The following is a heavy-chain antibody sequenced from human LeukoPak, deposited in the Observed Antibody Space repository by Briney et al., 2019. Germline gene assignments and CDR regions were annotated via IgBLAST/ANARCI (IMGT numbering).Heavy chain of an antibody. J-gene: IGHJ4*02. CDR2: IYPGDSDT. CDR1: GYSFFNYW. Sequence: GESLKISCVGSGYSFFNYWIGWVRQMPGKGLEWVGIIYPGDSDTRYSPSFQGQLTISVDESNTTAFLQWGSLKASDTAIYYCARSRDVAGTYRSFDYWGQGTLVTVSP. V-gene: IGHV5-51*01. D-gene: IGHD6-19*01. CDR3: ARSRDVAGTYRSFDY.